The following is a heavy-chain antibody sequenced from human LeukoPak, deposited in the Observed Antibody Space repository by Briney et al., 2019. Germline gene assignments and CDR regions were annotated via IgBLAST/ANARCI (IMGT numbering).Heavy chain of an antibody. CDR1: GYTFTSYA. D-gene: IGHD2-15*01. V-gene: IGHV1-3*01. CDR2: INAGNGNT. Sequence: ASVKVSCKASGYTFTSYAMHWVRQAPRQRLEWMGWINAGNGNTKYSQKFQGRVTITRDTSASTAYMELSSLRSEDTAVYYCARSYCSGGSCYTEWFDPWGQGTLVTVSS. CDR3: ARSYCSGGSCYTEWFDP. J-gene: IGHJ5*02.